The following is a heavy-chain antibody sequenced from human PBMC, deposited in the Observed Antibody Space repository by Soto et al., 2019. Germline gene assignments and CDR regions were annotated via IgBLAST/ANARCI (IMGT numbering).Heavy chain of an antibody. CDR1: GFTFSSYA. Sequence: GGSLRLSCAASGFTFSSYAMSWVRQAPGKGLEWVSAISGSGGSTYYADSVKGRFTISRDNSKNTLYLQMNSLRAEDTAVYYCAMVIGDSSSGGARDYWGQGTLVTVSS. D-gene: IGHD6-13*01. CDR3: AMVIGDSSSGGARDY. V-gene: IGHV3-23*01. CDR2: ISGSGGST. J-gene: IGHJ4*02.